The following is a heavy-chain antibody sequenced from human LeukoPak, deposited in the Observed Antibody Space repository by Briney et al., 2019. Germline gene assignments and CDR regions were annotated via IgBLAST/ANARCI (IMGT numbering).Heavy chain of an antibody. D-gene: IGHD3-9*01. V-gene: IGHV3-7*01. CDR1: GFTFSSYW. Sequence: GGSLRLSCAASGFTFSSYWMNWVRQAPGKGLEWVANIDGDGRDKYYVGSVRGRFTISRDNADNALYLQMNSLRGDDTAVYYCARGVDSAIDWWGQGTLVTVSS. CDR2: IDGDGRDK. CDR3: ARGVDSAIDW. J-gene: IGHJ4*02.